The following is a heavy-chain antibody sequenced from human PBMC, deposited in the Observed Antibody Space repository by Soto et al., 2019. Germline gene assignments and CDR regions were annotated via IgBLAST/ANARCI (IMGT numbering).Heavy chain of an antibody. CDR3: TTYTGYGMDV. CDR1: GFIFSSKY. Sequence: GTLRLSCAVSGFIFSSKYMTWVRQAPGKGLEWVSVIYTGGSTHYADSARGRFTISRDSSKNTLYLQMNSLRAEDAAVYYCTTYTGYGMDVWGQGTTVTVSS. CDR2: IYTGGST. V-gene: IGHV3-53*01. J-gene: IGHJ6*02. D-gene: IGHD3-16*01.